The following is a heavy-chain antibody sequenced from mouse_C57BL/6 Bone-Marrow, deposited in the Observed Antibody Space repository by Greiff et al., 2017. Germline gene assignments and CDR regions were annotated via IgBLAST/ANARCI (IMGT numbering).Heavy chain of an antibody. Sequence: SGAELVRPGASVKLSCKASGYTFTDYYINWVKQRPGQGLEWIARIYPGSGNTYYNEKFKGKATLTAEKSSSTAYMQLSSLTSEDSAVYFCARGNYDYDSPYYAMDYWGQGTSVTVSS. J-gene: IGHJ4*01. CDR3: ARGNYDYDSPYYAMDY. CDR2: IYPGSGNT. V-gene: IGHV1-76*01. CDR1: GYTFTDYY. D-gene: IGHD2-4*01.